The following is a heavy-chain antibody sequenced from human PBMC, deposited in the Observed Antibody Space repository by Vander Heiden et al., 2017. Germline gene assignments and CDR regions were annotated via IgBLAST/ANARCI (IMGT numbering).Heavy chain of an antibody. D-gene: IGHD2-21*02. V-gene: IGHV4-39*01. Sequence: QLQLQESGPGLVTPSETLSLTCTVSGGSISSSSYYWGWIRQPPGKGLEWIGSIYYSGSTYYNPSLKSRVTISADTAVYYRARHSRHIVVVTANKTPYFDYWGQGTLVTVSS. CDR2: IYYSGST. J-gene: IGHJ4*02. CDR1: GGSISSSSYY. CDR3: FDY.